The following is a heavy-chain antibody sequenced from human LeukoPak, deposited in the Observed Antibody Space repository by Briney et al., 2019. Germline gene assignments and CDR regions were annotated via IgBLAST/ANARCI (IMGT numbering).Heavy chain of an antibody. J-gene: IGHJ4*02. CDR2: ISGSGGST. CDR1: GFTFSSYA. Sequence: GGSLRLSCAASGFTFSSYAMSWVRQAPGKGLEWVSAISGSGGSTYCTDSVKGRFTISRDNSKNTLYLQMNSLRAEDTAVYYCAKKWSSSVVGSDYWGQGTLVTVSS. V-gene: IGHV3-23*01. D-gene: IGHD6-6*01. CDR3: AKKWSSSVVGSDY.